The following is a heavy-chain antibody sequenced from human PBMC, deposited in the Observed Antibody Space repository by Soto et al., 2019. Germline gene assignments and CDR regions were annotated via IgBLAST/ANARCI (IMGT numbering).Heavy chain of an antibody. CDR3: ARRLGSGYVDWFDP. CDR2: IYYSGST. D-gene: IGHD5-12*01. CDR1: GGSISSSSYY. J-gene: IGHJ5*02. Sequence: PSETLSLTCTVSGGSISSSSYYWGWIRQPPGKGLEWIGSIYYSGSTYYNPSLKSRVTISVDTSKNQFSLKLSSVTAADTAVYYCARRLGSGYVDWFDPWGQGTLVTVSS. V-gene: IGHV4-39*01.